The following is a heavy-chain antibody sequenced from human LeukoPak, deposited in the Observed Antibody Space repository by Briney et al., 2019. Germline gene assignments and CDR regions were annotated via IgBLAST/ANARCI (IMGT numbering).Heavy chain of an antibody. D-gene: IGHD3-22*01. V-gene: IGHV4-4*02. CDR1: GGSISSSNW. CDR2: IYHSGST. J-gene: IGHJ4*02. Sequence: PSGTLSLTCAVSGGSISSSNWWSWVRQPPGKGLEWIGEIYHSGSTNYNPSLKSRVTISVDKSKNQFSLKLSSVTAADTAVYYCARVRYDSSGYYPGGFDYWGQGTLVTVSS. CDR3: ARVRYDSSGYYPGGFDY.